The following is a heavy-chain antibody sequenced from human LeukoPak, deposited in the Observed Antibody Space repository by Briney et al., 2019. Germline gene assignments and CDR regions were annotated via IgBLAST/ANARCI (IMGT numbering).Heavy chain of an antibody. Sequence: ASVKVSCKASGYIFTSYDINWVRQATGQGLEWMGRMNPYSGNTVYAQKFQGRVTMTRNSSISTAYMELSSLTSEDTAVYFCARDPVGNDAFDVWGQGTRVIVFS. V-gene: IGHV1-8*01. CDR1: GYIFTSYD. D-gene: IGHD7-27*01. CDR3: ARDPVGNDAFDV. CDR2: MNPYSGNT. J-gene: IGHJ3*01.